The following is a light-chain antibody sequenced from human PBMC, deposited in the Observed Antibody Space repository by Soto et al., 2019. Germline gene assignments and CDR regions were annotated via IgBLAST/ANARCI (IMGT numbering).Light chain of an antibody. Sequence: DIQMTQSPSTLSASIGDRVTIACRARQSVSNWLAWYQQKPGKAPKLLIYDASSLESGVPSRFSGSGSGTEYTLTISSLQPEDSATYYCQQYNDYFQTFGQGTKVDIK. CDR1: QSVSNW. CDR3: QQYNDYFQT. CDR2: DAS. J-gene: IGKJ1*01. V-gene: IGKV1-5*01.